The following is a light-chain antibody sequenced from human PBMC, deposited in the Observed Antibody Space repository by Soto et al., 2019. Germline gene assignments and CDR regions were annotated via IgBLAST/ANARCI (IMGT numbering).Light chain of an antibody. Sequence: DIKMTQSPSSLSASVGDRVTITCRASQSISSYLNWYQQKPGKAPKLLIYAASSLQSGVPSRYSGSGSGTDFTLTISSLQPEDFATYYCQQRYSTSWTFGQGTKVDIK. J-gene: IGKJ1*01. V-gene: IGKV1-39*01. CDR3: QQRYSTSWT. CDR1: QSISSY. CDR2: AAS.